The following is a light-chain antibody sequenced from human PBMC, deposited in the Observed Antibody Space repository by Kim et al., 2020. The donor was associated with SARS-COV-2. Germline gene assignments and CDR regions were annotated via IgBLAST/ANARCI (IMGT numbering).Light chain of an antibody. V-gene: IGLV2-23*02. CDR2: EVS. CDR3: CSYAGSSTFV. Sequence: GQSITISGTGTTSDFGSYTLVSWYQQHPDKAPKLMIYEVSKRPSGVSNRFSGSKSGNTASLTISGLQAEDEADYYCCSYAGSSTFVFGTGTKVTVL. CDR1: TSDFGSYTL. J-gene: IGLJ1*01.